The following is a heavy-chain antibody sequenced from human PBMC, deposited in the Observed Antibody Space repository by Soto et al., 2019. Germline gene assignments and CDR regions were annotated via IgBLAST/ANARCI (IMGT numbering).Heavy chain of an antibody. CDR1: GGAISLDY. V-gene: IGHV4-4*07. Sequence: SETLSLTCNVPGGAISLDYWSWVRQSAGEGLEWIGHLYTAGSTNYNPSLRGRVTISIDTSKNQFSMRLNSVTAADTAVYYCVKDGFYSLQYWRQRIPVTVSS. J-gene: IGHJ4*02. CDR3: VKDGFYSLQY. D-gene: IGHD2-21*01. CDR2: LYTAGST.